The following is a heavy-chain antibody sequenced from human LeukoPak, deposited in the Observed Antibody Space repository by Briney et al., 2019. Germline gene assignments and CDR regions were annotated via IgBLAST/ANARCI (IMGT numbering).Heavy chain of an antibody. J-gene: IGHJ4*02. CDR3: ARVEAEIAAAGHDY. D-gene: IGHD6-13*01. CDR2: IFPGDSDT. CDR1: GYSFSSYW. V-gene: IGHV5-51*01. Sequence: GESLKISCKGSGYSFSSYWISWVRQMPGKGLEWMGIIFPGDSDTTYSPSFQGQVTISADKSISTAYLQWSSLKASDTAMYYCARVEAEIAAAGHDYWGQGTLVTVSS.